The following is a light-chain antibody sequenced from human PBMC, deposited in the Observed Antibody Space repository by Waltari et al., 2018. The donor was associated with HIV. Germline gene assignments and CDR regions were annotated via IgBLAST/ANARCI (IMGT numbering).Light chain of an antibody. CDR1: QNLDSW. V-gene: IGKV1-5*03. CDR3: QQYNSDFYT. J-gene: IGKJ2*01. Sequence: IQMTQFPSILSASVGDRVTITCRASQNLDSWLAWYQQRPGRAPKLLIYKASTLEYGIPARFSGSGSGTNFTLTINSLHPDDFATYFCQQYNSDFYTFGQGTRLDLK. CDR2: KAS.